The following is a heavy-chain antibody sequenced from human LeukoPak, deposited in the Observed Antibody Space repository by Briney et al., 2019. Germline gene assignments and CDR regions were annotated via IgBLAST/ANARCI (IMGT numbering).Heavy chain of an antibody. Sequence: SQTLSLTWTVSGGSISSGDYYWSWIRQPPGKGLEWIGYIYYSGSTYYNPSLKSRVTISVDTSKNQFSLKLSSVTAADTAVYYCARVPLLSGTDYWGQGTLVTVSS. V-gene: IGHV4-30-4*01. CDR1: GGSISSGDYY. CDR3: ARVPLLSGTDY. J-gene: IGHJ4*02. CDR2: IYYSGST. D-gene: IGHD1-14*01.